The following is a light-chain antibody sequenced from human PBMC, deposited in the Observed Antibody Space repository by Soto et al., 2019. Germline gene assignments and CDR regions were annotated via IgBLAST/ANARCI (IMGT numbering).Light chain of an antibody. CDR2: GTS. V-gene: IGKV3-15*01. CDR1: QSVSTN. Sequence: EILITQSPATLSVSPGERATLSCRASQSVSTNLAWYQQKPGQSPRLLIYGTSTRATGVPARLSGGGSGTEFTLTIKSLQSEDFAVYFCHQYNFWPTFGQGTKVDIK. J-gene: IGKJ1*01. CDR3: HQYNFWPT.